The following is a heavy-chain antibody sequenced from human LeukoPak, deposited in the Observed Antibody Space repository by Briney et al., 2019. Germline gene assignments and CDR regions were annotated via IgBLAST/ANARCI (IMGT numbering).Heavy chain of an antibody. CDR2: IYSGGRT. CDR3: ARGIGEQWMTQGGDYYYYYYMDV. V-gene: IGHV3-53*01. D-gene: IGHD6-19*01. CDR1: GFTFSSYA. J-gene: IGHJ6*03. Sequence: PGGSLRLSCAASGFTFSSYAMNWVRQVPGKGLEWVSVIYSGGRTYYADSVKGRFTISRDNSKNTLHLQMNSLRAEDTAVYYCARGIGEQWMTQGGDYYYYYYMDVWGKGTTVTVSS.